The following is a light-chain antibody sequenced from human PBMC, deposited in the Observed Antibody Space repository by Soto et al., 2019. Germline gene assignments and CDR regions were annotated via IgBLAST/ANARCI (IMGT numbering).Light chain of an antibody. CDR1: QSLNRD. CDR2: RAS. Sequence: EIVQTQSPATLSLSPGERVTLSCRASQSLNRDLAWYQQRPGQSPRLLIYRASIRAAGIPARFSGSGSGTDFTLTISSLEPEDFAVYYCQQYGSSPVTFGQGTKVDIK. V-gene: IGKV3-20*01. CDR3: QQYGSSPVT. J-gene: IGKJ1*01.